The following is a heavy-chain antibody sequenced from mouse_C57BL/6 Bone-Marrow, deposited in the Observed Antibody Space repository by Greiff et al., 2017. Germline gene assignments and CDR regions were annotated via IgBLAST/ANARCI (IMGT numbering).Heavy chain of an antibody. CDR3: ARVGGITTPYWYFDV. J-gene: IGHJ1*03. D-gene: IGHD1-1*01. CDR2: INYDGSST. Sequence: EVKLVESEGGLVQPGSSMKLSCTASGFTFSDYYMAWVRQVPEKGLEWVANINYDGSSTYYLDSLKSRFIISRDNAKNILYLQMSSLKSEDTATYYCARVGGITTPYWYFDVWGTGTTVTVSS. V-gene: IGHV5-16*01. CDR1: GFTFSDYY.